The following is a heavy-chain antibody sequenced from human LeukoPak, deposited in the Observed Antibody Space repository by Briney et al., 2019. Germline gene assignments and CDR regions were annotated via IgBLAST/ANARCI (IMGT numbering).Heavy chain of an antibody. D-gene: IGHD4-11*01. Sequence: GRSLRLSCAASGFTFDDYGMHWVRQAPGKGLEWVSGITWNSDRKGYADSVKGRFTITRDNAKNSLYLQMNSLRAEDTAIYYCATHEVSIVTRSTFDYWGQGTLVTVSS. V-gene: IGHV3-9*01. CDR1: GFTFDDYG. J-gene: IGHJ4*02. CDR3: ATHEVSIVTRSTFDY. CDR2: ITWNSDRK.